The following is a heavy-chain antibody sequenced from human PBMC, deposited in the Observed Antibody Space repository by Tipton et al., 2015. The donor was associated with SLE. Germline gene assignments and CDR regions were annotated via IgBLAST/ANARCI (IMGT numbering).Heavy chain of an antibody. CDR1: GGSFSGYY. Sequence: TLSLTCAVYGGSFSGYYWGWIRQPPGKGLEWIGSINYRGSTNYNPSLKSRVTISLDTSKNQFSLKLSSVTAADTAVYYCARTPGVILTLGIDYWGQGTLVTVSS. J-gene: IGHJ4*02. CDR2: INYRGST. V-gene: IGHV4-34*01. CDR3: ARTPGVILTLGIDY. D-gene: IGHD2-21*01.